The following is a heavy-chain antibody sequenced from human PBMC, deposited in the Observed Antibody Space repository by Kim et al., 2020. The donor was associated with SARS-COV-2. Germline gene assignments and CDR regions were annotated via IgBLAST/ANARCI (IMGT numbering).Heavy chain of an antibody. J-gene: IGHJ4*02. V-gene: IGHV4-39*07. Sequence: SGTLSLTCTVSGGSISSSSYYWGWIHQPPGKGLEWIGSIYYSGSTYYNPSLKSRVTISVDTSKNQFSLKLSSVTAADTAVYYCARELGGYDNFDYWGQGTLVTVSS. CDR3: ARELGGYDNFDY. CDR1: GGSISSSSYY. CDR2: IYYSGST. D-gene: IGHD5-12*01.